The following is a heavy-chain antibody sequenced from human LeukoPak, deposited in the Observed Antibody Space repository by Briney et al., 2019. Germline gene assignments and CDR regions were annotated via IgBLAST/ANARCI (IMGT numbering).Heavy chain of an antibody. D-gene: IGHD5-18*01. Sequence: RASETLSLTCTVSGGSISSYYWSWIRQPPGKGLEWIGYIYYSGSTNYNPSLKSRVTISVDTSKNQFSLKLSSVTAADTAVYYCARGEDNHPYSHWGQGTLVTVSS. J-gene: IGHJ4*02. V-gene: IGHV4-59*12. CDR2: IYYSGST. CDR1: GGSISSYY. CDR3: ARGEDNHPYSH.